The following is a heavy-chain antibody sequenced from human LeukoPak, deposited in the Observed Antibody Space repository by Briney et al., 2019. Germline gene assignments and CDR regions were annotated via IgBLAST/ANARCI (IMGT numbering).Heavy chain of an antibody. D-gene: IGHD3-22*01. J-gene: IGHJ4*02. CDR1: GGSFSGYY. CDR2: INHSGST. V-gene: IGHV4-34*01. CDR3: ARVGYYDSSGYYYRASLDY. Sequence: SETLSLTCAVYGGSFSGYYWSWIRQPPGKGLEWIGEINHSGSTNNNPSLKSRVTISVGTSKNQFSLKLSSVTAADTAVYYCARVGYYDSSGYYYRASLDYWGQGTLVTVSS.